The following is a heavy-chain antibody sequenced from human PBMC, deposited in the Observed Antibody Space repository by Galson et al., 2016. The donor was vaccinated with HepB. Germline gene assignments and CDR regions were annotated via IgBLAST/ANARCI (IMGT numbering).Heavy chain of an antibody. D-gene: IGHD3-22*01. CDR1: GFTFTDHF. J-gene: IGHJ4*02. V-gene: IGHV3-72*01. CDR3: ARLHYDGSVCHPLDC. CDR2: SRNKGSGYST. Sequence: SLRLSCAASGFTFTDHFVDWVRQAPGKGLEWVGRSRNKGSGYSTQYAASVKGRFTMSRDDSMNSLFLPMNSLKTEDTAVYYCARLHYDGSVCHPLDCWGQGTLVTVSS.